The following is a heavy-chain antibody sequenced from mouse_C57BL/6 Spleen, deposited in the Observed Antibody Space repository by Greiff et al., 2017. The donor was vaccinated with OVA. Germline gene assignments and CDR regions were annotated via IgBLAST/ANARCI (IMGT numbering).Heavy chain of an antibody. J-gene: IGHJ2*01. CDR1: GFTFSDYG. D-gene: IGHD2-3*01. CDR2: ISSGSSTI. CDR3: ARDDGYYGEYFDY. V-gene: IGHV5-17*01. Sequence: EVQVVESGGGLVKPGGSLKLSCAASGFTFSDYGMHWVRQAPEKGLEWVAYISSGSSTIYYAAPVKGRFTISSDNATNTLFLQMTSLSSEDTALYYCARDDGYYGEYFDYWGQGTTLTVSS.